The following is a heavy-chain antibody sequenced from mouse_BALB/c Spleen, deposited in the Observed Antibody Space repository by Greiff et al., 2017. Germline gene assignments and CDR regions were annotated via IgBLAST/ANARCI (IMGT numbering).Heavy chain of an antibody. V-gene: IGHV1-69*02. Sequence: QVQLQQSGPELVRPGASVKLSCKSSGYTFTCYWMPWVKQRPGQGLEWIGMIDPSNSETRLNQKFKDKATYNVDKSSNTAYLQLSSLTSEDNAVYYCAPRYRNFDYWGQGTTVTVSS. CDR2: IDPSNSET. CDR1: GYTFTCYW. D-gene: IGHD2-14*01. CDR3: APRYRNFDY. J-gene: IGHJ2*01.